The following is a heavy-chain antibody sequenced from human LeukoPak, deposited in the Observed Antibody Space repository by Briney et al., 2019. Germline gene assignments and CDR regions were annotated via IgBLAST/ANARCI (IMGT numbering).Heavy chain of an antibody. Sequence: GGSLRLSCAASGFNFSSYWMNWVRQAPGKGLEWVANIKQDGSEKYYVGFVKGRCTISRDNAKNSLYLQMNSLRAEDTAVYYCATLGNWGQGTLVTVSS. D-gene: IGHD7-27*01. CDR3: ATLGN. CDR2: IKQDGSEK. J-gene: IGHJ4*02. CDR1: GFNFSSYW. V-gene: IGHV3-7*01.